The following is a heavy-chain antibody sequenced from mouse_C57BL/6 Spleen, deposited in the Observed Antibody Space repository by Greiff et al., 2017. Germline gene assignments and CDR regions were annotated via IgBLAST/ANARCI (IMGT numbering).Heavy chain of an antibody. CDR1: GYTFTEYT. J-gene: IGHJ4*01. D-gene: IGHD1-1*01. CDR3: ARHSDYYGSSYNYAMDY. Sequence: QVQLKQSGAELVKPGASVKLSCKASGYTFTEYTIHWVKQRSGQGLEWIGWFYPGSGSIKYNEKFKDKATLTADKSSSTVYMELSRLTSEDSAVYFCARHSDYYGSSYNYAMDYWGQGTSVTVSS. CDR2: FYPGSGSI. V-gene: IGHV1-62-2*01.